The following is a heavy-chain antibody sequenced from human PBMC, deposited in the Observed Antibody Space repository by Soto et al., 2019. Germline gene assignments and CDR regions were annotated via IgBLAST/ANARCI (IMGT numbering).Heavy chain of an antibody. V-gene: IGHV4-34*01. CDR2: INHSGST. D-gene: IGHD3-22*01. Sequence: SETLSLTCAVYGGSFSGYYWSWIRQTPGKGLEWIGEINHSGSTNYNPSLKSRVTISVDTSKNQFSLKLISVTAADTAVYYCARGPITTNPRFDPWGQGTLVTVSS. CDR3: ARGPITTNPRFDP. J-gene: IGHJ5*02. CDR1: GGSFSGYY.